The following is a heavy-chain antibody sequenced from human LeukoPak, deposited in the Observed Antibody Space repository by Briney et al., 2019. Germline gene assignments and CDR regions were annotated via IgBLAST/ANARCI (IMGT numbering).Heavy chain of an antibody. CDR2: INPDSGGT. D-gene: IGHD3-9*01. J-gene: IGHJ6*03. CDR3: ARAGVRYFDWLLSPYYYYYMDV. CDR1: GNTFTGYY. Sequence: GASVKVSCKASGNTFTGYYMHWVRQAPGQGLEWMGWINPDSGGTNYAEKFQGRVTITRNTSISTAYMELSSLRSEDTAVYYCARAGVRYFDWLLSPYYYYYMDVWGKGTTVTVSS. V-gene: IGHV1-2*02.